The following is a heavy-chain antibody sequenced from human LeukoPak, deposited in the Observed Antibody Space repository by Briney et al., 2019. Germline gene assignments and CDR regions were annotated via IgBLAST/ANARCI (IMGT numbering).Heavy chain of an antibody. CDR3: ARGPSGGYYSDFDY. CDR2: IYSGGST. CDR1: GFTVSSNY. J-gene: IGHJ4*02. D-gene: IGHD3-22*01. Sequence: PGGSLRLSCAASGFTVSSNYMSWVRQAPGKGLEWVSVIYSGGSTYYADSVKGRFTISRDNSKNTLYLQMNSLRAEDTAVYYCARGPSGGYYSDFDYWGQGTLVTVSS. V-gene: IGHV3-53*01.